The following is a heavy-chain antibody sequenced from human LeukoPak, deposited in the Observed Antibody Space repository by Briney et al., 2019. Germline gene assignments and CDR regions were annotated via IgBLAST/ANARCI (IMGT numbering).Heavy chain of an antibody. CDR3: ARVGTIFGVTSRYWFDP. V-gene: IGHV1-2*06. J-gene: IGHJ5*02. CDR2: INPNSGGT. D-gene: IGHD3-3*01. Sequence: ASVKVSCKASGYTFTGYYIHWVRQAPGQGLEWMGRINPNSGGTNYAQKFQGRVTMTRDTSISTAYMELSRLRSDDTAVYYCARVGTIFGVTSRYWFDPWGQGTLVTVSS. CDR1: GYTFTGYY.